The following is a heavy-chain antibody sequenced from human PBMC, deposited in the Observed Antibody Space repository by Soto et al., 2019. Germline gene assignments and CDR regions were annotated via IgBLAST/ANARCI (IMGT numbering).Heavy chain of an antibody. CDR3: ARVRTGYLDY. Sequence: SETLSLTCTLSGGAINDHYWSFIRQPPGKGLEWIGYIYYNGNTNYNPSLESRVTISADRSRNQFSLRLTSLTAADTAVYYCARVRTGYLDYWGRGALVTVSS. CDR1: GGAINDHY. CDR2: IYYNGNT. V-gene: IGHV4-59*11. J-gene: IGHJ4*02. D-gene: IGHD3-9*01.